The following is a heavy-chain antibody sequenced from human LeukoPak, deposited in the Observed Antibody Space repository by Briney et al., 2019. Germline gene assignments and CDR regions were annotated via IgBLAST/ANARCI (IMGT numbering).Heavy chain of an antibody. V-gene: IGHV4-38-2*02. CDR2: VYRSGST. J-gene: IGHJ4*02. Sequence: PSETLSLTCVVSGYSISSGYHWGWIRQPPGKGLEWIGSVYRSGSTYYDPSLKSRVTISVDTSKNKISLKVRSVTAADTAVYYCARENWVFDYGARESWSPSPQ. CDR1: GYSISSGYH. CDR3: ARENWVFDY. D-gene: IGHD7-27*01.